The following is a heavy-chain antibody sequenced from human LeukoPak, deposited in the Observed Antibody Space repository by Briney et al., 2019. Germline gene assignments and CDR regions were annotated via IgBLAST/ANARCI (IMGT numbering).Heavy chain of an antibody. J-gene: IGHJ5*02. CDR2: ISSSSSYI. V-gene: IGHV3-21*01. CDR1: GLTFSSYN. Sequence: GGSLRLSCAASGLTFSSYNMNWVRQAPGKGLEWVSSISSSSSYIYYADSMKGRFTISRDNAKSSVYLQMNSLRAEDTAVYYCAGGYSSSWYTFDPWGQGTLVTVSS. CDR3: AGGYSSSWYTFDP. D-gene: IGHD6-13*01.